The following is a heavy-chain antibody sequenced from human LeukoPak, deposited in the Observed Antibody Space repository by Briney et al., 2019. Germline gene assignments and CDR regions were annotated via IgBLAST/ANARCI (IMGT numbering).Heavy chain of an antibody. D-gene: IGHD1-26*01. CDR3: ARLIVGAIDY. J-gene: IGHJ4*02. CDR1: GFTFDDYA. CDR2: ISWNSGSI. Sequence: PGRSLRLSCAASGFTFDDYAMHWVRQAPGKGLEWVSGISWNSGSIGYADSVKGRFTISRDNAKNSLYLQMNSLRAEDTAVYYCARLIVGAIDYWGQGTLVTVSS. V-gene: IGHV3-9*01.